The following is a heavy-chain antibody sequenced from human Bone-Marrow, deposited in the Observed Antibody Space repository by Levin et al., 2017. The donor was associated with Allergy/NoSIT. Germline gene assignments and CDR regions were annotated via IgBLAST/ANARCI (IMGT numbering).Heavy chain of an antibody. Sequence: GESLKISCKASGYTFTSYDINWVRQATGQGLEWMGWMNPNSGNTGYAQKFQGRVTMTRNTSISTAYMELSSLRSEDTAVYYCARASEAARRRALNYYYYYGMDVWGQGTTVTVSS. D-gene: IGHD6-6*01. J-gene: IGHJ6*02. V-gene: IGHV1-8*01. CDR3: ARASEAARRRALNYYYYYGMDV. CDR1: GYTFTSYD. CDR2: MNPNSGNT.